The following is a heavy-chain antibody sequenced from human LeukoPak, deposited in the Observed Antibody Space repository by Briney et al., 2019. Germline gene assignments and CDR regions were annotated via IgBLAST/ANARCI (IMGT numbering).Heavy chain of an antibody. CDR1: GFTFSSYG. J-gene: IGHJ4*02. D-gene: IGHD3-9*01. Sequence: GGSLRLSCAASGFTFSSYGMHWVRQAPGKGLEWVAFVRYDGSNKYYADSVKGRFTISRDNSKNMLYLQMNSLRAEDTAVYYCARDLESVLRYFDWLSSKASSFDYWGQGTLVTVSS. CDR3: ARDLESVLRYFDWLSSKASSFDY. CDR2: VRYDGSNK. V-gene: IGHV3-30*02.